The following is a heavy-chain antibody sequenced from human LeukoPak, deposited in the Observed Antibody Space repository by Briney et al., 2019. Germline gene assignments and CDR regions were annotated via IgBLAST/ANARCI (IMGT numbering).Heavy chain of an antibody. Sequence: GGSLRLSCAASGFTFSSHAMSWVRQAPGKGLEWVSAISGSGGISGSGGTTYYADSVKGRFTISRDNSKNTLYLQMDSLRAEDTAVYYCARDRAWNYFDYWGQGTLVTVSS. CDR1: GFTFSSHA. V-gene: IGHV3-23*01. J-gene: IGHJ4*02. CDR2: ISGSGGISGSGGTT. D-gene: IGHD3-3*01. CDR3: ARDRAWNYFDY.